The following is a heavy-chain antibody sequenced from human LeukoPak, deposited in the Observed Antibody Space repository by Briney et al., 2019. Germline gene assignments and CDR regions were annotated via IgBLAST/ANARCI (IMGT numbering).Heavy chain of an antibody. CDR1: GGSISSSSYY. D-gene: IGHD5-18*01. Sequence: SETLSLTCTVSGGSISSSSYYWGWIRQPPGKGLEWIGEINHSGSTNYNPSLKSRVTISVDTSKNQFSLKLSSATAADTAVYYCARGLVTSGYWGQGTLVTVSS. V-gene: IGHV4-39*07. CDR2: INHSGST. J-gene: IGHJ4*02. CDR3: ARGLVTSGY.